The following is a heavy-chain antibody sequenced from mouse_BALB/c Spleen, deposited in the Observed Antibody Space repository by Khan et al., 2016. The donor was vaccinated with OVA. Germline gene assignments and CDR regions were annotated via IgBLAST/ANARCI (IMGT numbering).Heavy chain of an antibody. J-gene: IGHJ2*01. CDR2: ISYIGST. CDR3: ASGRLLLRYPEYFSY. Sequence: ELVVPGPGLLKPSQSLFLTCTITGYSITSDYAWNWIRQFPGNKLEWMAYISYIGSTTYSPSHRNCISNSRDTAKNQFFLQLNSVTTEDTSTYYCASGRLLLRYPEYFSYWGQGTTLTVSS. V-gene: IGHV3-2*02. D-gene: IGHD1-1*01. CDR1: GYSITSDYA.